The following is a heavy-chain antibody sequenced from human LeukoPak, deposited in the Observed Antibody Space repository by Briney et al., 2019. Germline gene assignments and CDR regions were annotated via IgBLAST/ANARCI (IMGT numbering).Heavy chain of an antibody. CDR1: GYSISSGYY. J-gene: IGHJ4*02. CDR3: ARRNVVVPAAMRRGGYFDY. CDR2: IYHSGST. Sequence: SETLSLTCAVSGYSISSGYYWGWIRQPPGKGLEGIGSIYHSGSTYYNPSLKSRLTISVDTSKNQFSLKLSSVTAADTAVYYCARRNVVVPAAMRRGGYFDYWGQGTLVTVSS. V-gene: IGHV4-38-2*01. D-gene: IGHD2-2*01.